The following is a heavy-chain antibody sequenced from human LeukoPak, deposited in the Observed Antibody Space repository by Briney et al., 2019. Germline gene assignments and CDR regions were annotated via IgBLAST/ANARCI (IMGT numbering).Heavy chain of an antibody. Sequence: GGSLRLSCAASGFTFSSYGMHWVRQAPGKGLEWVAVISYDGSNKYYADSVKGRFTISRDNSKNTLYLQMNSLRAEDTAVYYCAKEESQWLVLNYYYGMDVWGQGTTVTVSS. J-gene: IGHJ6*02. D-gene: IGHD6-19*01. CDR3: AKEESQWLVLNYYYGMDV. CDR2: ISYDGSNK. CDR1: GFTFSSYG. V-gene: IGHV3-30*18.